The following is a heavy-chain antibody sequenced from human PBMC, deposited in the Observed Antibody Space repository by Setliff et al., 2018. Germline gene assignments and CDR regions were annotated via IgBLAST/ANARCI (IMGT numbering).Heavy chain of an antibody. Sequence: PSETLSLTCAVSGVSVNSLTWWSWVRQSPGKGLEWIGHIYHDGNTKSYPSVHFNQSLKSRVTTSVDKSKNHFSLELTSVTAADTAVYYCARGGGGYHAASWGQGILVTVSS. CDR1: GVSVNSLTW. J-gene: IGHJ5*02. CDR3: ARGGGGYHAAS. V-gene: IGHV4-4*02. D-gene: IGHD2-2*01. CDR2: IYHDGNT.